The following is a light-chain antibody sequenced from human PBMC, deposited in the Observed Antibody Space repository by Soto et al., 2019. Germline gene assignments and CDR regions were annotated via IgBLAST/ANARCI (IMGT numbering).Light chain of an antibody. CDR1: QSVDSRH. Sequence: EIVLTQSPGTLSLSPGERATLSCRASQSVDSRHLVWYQHKPGQAPRLLIYGASSRAFGIPDRFSGSGSGTDFTLTITRLEPEDFALYYCQHYDNSPLTFGGGTKLEIK. V-gene: IGKV3-20*01. CDR2: GAS. J-gene: IGKJ4*01. CDR3: QHYDNSPLT.